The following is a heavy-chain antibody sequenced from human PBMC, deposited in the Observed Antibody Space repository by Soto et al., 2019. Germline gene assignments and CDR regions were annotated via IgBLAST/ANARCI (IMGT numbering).Heavy chain of an antibody. CDR1: GFTFSSYA. Sequence: GGSLRLSCAASGFTFSSYAMSWVRQAPGKGLEWVSAISGSGGSTYYADSVKGRFTISRDNSKNTLYLQMNSLRAEDTAVYYCAKAPANIVVVVAAEHYWGQGTLVTVSS. D-gene: IGHD2-15*01. J-gene: IGHJ4*02. CDR3: AKAPANIVVVVAAEHY. V-gene: IGHV3-23*01. CDR2: ISGSGGST.